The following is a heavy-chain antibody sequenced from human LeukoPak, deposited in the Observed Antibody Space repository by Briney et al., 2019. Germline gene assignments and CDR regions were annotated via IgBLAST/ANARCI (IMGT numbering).Heavy chain of an antibody. D-gene: IGHD4-23*01. CDR1: GFTFNDFA. CDR2: ISWDGDTV. Sequence: GGSLRLSCVASGFTFNDFAMHWVRQAPGKGLEWVSRISWDGDTVDYADSVKGRFTVSRDNARNTLYLQMDSLRVDDTAVYYCARDQSSTVVTPGGYNWFDPWGQGTLVTVSS. V-gene: IGHV3-9*01. CDR3: ARDQSSTVVTPGGYNWFDP. J-gene: IGHJ5*02.